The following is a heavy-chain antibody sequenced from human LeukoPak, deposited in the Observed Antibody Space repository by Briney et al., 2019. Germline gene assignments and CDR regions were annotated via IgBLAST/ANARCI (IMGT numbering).Heavy chain of an antibody. Sequence: PSETLSLTCDVSRDSISTPHWWSWVRQPPGKGLEWIGEIFHSGRVNYIPSLQSRVTISLDKSKNQISLEVNSVTAADTAVYYCARLNADYGYYGHHDAFDIWGQGTLVAVAS. CDR2: IFHSGRV. CDR3: ARLNADYGYYGHHDAFDI. V-gene: IGHV4-4*02. CDR1: RDSISTPHW. J-gene: IGHJ3*02. D-gene: IGHD4-17*01.